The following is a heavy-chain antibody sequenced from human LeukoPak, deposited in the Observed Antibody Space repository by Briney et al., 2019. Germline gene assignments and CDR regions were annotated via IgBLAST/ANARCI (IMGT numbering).Heavy chain of an antibody. V-gene: IGHV1-18*01. Sequence: ASVKVSCKASGYTFTSYGISWVRQAPGQWLEWMGWISTYNGDTDYAQKLQGRVTMTTDTSTSTAYMEVRSLRSDDTAVYYCARDPGQYYDILTGYYTPYYFDYWGQGTLVTVSS. CDR2: ISTYNGDT. D-gene: IGHD3-9*01. J-gene: IGHJ4*02. CDR1: GYTFTSYG. CDR3: ARDPGQYYDILTGYYTPYYFDY.